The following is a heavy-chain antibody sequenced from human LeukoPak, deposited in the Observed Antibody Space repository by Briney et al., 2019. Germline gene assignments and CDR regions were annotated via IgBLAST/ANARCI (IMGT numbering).Heavy chain of an antibody. J-gene: IGHJ4*02. Sequence: TSETLSLTCTVSGGSISSYYWSWIRQPPGKGLEWIGEINHSGSTKYNPSLKNRVTISVDTSKNQFSLKLSSVTAADTAVYYCAREPLVRGVSGYFDYWGQGTLVTVSS. CDR3: AREPLVRGVSGYFDY. CDR2: INHSGST. CDR1: GGSISSYY. V-gene: IGHV4-34*01. D-gene: IGHD3-10*01.